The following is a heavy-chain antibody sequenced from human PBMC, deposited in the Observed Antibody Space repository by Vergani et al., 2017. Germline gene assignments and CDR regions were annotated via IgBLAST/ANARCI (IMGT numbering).Heavy chain of an antibody. V-gene: IGHV4-34*01. CDR3: AREPYDFWSGFYQNYYYYGMDV. D-gene: IGHD3-3*01. CDR2: INHSGST. J-gene: IGHJ6*02. CDR1: GGSFSGYY. Sequence: QVQLPQWGAGLLKPSETLSLTCAVYGGSFSGYYWSWIRQPPGKGLEWIGEINHSGSTNYNPSLKSRVTISVDTSKNQFSLKLSSVTAADTAVYYCAREPYDFWSGFYQNYYYYGMDVWGQGTTVTVSS.